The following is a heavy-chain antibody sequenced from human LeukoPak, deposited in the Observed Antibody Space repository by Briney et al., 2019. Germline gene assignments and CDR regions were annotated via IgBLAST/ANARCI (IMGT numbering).Heavy chain of an antibody. V-gene: IGHV3-30*18. J-gene: IGHJ4*02. CDR2: IAYDGSVK. CDR1: GFPFSTFG. D-gene: IGHD1-26*01. CDR3: AKDRTVVGATSFDY. Sequence: GSLRLSCAASGFPFSTFGMHWVRQAPRKGLEWVAAIAYDGSVKYYPDSLKGRLTISRDNSKNTLYLQMNSLRTEDTAVYSCAKDRTVVGATSFDYWGLGTLVTVSS.